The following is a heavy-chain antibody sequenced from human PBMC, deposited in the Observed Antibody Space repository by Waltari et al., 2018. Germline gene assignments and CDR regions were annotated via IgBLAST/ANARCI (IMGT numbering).Heavy chain of an antibody. D-gene: IGHD5-12*01. Sequence: QVQLVQSGAEVKKPGASVKVSCKASGYTFTSYAMHWVRQAPGQRLEWMGWINAGNGNTKYSQEFQGRVTITRDTSASTAYMELSSLRSEDMAVYYCARGPGDGYNYGWGDYWGQGTLVTVSS. J-gene: IGHJ4*02. V-gene: IGHV1-3*03. CDR3: ARGPGDGYNYGWGDY. CDR2: INAGNGNT. CDR1: GYTFTSYA.